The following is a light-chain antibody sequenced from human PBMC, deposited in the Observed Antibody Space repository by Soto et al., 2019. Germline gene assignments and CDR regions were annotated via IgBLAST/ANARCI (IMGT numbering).Light chain of an antibody. CDR2: GAS. CDR3: QQYSSPPRT. V-gene: IGKV3-20*01. Sequence: EIVLTQSPGSLSLSPGERATLSCRASQSVSSYLAWYQQKPGQAPRLLIYGASSRATGFPDRFSGSVSGTDFSLTISNLEPEDSAVYYCQQYSSPPRTFGQGTEVEIK. J-gene: IGKJ1*01. CDR1: QSVSSY.